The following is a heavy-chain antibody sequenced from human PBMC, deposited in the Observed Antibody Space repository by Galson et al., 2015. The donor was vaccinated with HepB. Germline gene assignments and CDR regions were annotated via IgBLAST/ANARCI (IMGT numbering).Heavy chain of an antibody. Sequence: SVKVSCKASGGTFSSYAISWVRQAPGQGLEWMGWIIPILGIANYAQKFQGRVTITADKSTSTAYMELSSLRSEDTAVYYCARDGVFNWNDVGVGVEGGWFDPCGQGTLVTVYS. J-gene: IGHJ5*02. V-gene: IGHV1-69*10. CDR1: GGTFSSYA. D-gene: IGHD1-20*01. CDR2: IIPILGIA. CDR3: ARDGVFNWNDVGVGVEGGWFDP.